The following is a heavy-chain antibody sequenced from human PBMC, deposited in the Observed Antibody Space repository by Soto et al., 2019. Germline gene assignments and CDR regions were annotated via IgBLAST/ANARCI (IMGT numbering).Heavy chain of an antibody. V-gene: IGHV4-31*03. CDR1: GGSISSGGYY. CDR2: TYYSGST. Sequence: PSETLSLTCTVSGGSISSGGYYWSWIRQHPGKGLEWIGYTYYSGSTYYNPSLKSRVTISVDTSKNQFSLKLSSVTAADTAVYYCARDTYYYDSSGYYYVGGGMDVWGQGTTVTVSS. CDR3: ARDTYYYDSSGYYYVGGGMDV. D-gene: IGHD3-22*01. J-gene: IGHJ6*02.